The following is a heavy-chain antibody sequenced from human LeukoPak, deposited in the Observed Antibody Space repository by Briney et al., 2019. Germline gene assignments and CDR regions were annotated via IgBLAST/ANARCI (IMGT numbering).Heavy chain of an antibody. CDR1: GASVSDAS. CDR3: ARDLIGVEAGLGFDP. Sequence: SGTLSLTCTVSGASVSDASWGWIRQTPEKGLEWIGTIYHIGITQYNPSLKSRVTISDDRSQNQFSLKLISVTAADTAVYYCARDLIGVEAGLGFDPWGQGTLVTVSS. CDR2: IYHIGIT. V-gene: IGHV4-39*07. D-gene: IGHD7-27*01. J-gene: IGHJ5*02.